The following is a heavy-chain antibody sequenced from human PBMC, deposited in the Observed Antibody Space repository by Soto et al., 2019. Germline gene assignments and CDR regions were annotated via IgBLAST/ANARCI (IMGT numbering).Heavy chain of an antibody. V-gene: IGHV3-15*07. CDR1: GFTFSNAW. Sequence: PGGSLRLSCAASGFTFSNAWINWVRQTPGRGLEWVGRVKGKNDGGTTDFAAPVKGRFAISRDDSKNMVYLEMNSLQTEDTAMYYCIIFLIIRSLPGPIDYWGQGTLVTGSA. CDR2: VKGKNDGGTT. CDR3: IIFLIIRSLPGPIDY. J-gene: IGHJ4*02. D-gene: IGHD2-2*01.